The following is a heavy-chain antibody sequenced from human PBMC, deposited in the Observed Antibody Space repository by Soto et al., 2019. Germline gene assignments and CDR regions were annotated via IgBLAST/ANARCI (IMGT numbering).Heavy chain of an antibody. J-gene: IGHJ3*02. CDR3: AKDFYSNYGDAFDI. CDR2: ISWNSDNI. V-gene: IGHV3-9*01. D-gene: IGHD4-4*01. CDR1: GFTFDDYA. Sequence: EVQLVESGGGLVQPGRSLRLSCATSGFTFDDYAMHWVRQAPGKGLEWVSGISWNSDNIGYADSVKGRFTISRDNVKHSLYLQMNSLRAEDTALYYCAKDFYSNYGDAFDIWGQGTMVTVSS.